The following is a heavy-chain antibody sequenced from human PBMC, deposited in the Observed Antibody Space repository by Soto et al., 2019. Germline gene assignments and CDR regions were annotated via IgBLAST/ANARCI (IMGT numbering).Heavy chain of an antibody. CDR1: GGSISSSSYY. Sequence: SETLSLTCTVSGGSISSSSYYWGWIRQPPGKGLEWIGSIYYSGSTYYNPSLKSRVTISVDTSKNQFSLKLSSVTAADTAVYYCARHIRITMVRGVIGGWFDPWGQGTLVTVSS. J-gene: IGHJ5*02. D-gene: IGHD3-10*01. V-gene: IGHV4-39*01. CDR3: ARHIRITMVRGVIGGWFDP. CDR2: IYYSGST.